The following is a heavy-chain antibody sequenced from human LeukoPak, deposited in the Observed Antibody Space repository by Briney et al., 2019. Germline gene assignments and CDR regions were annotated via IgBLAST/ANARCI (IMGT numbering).Heavy chain of an antibody. V-gene: IGHV4-39*01. CDR3: ASEVVTPRRGYFDY. D-gene: IGHD4-23*01. CDR1: GGSISSSSYY. Sequence: KPSETLSLTCTVSGGSISSSSYYWGWIRQPPGKGLEWIGSIYYSGSTHYNPSLKSRVTISVDTSKNQFSLKLSSVTAADTAVYYCASEVVTPRRGYFDYWGQGTLVTVSS. J-gene: IGHJ4*02. CDR2: IYYSGST.